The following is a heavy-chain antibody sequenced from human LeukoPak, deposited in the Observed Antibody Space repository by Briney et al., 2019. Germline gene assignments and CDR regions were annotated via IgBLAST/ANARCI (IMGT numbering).Heavy chain of an antibody. CDR3: ARVAVAALDYFDY. V-gene: IGHV4-61*02. Sequence: KTSETLSLTCTVSGGSISSGSYYWSWIRQPAGKGLEWIGRIYTSGSTNYNPSLKSRVTISVDTSKNQFSLKLSSVTAADTAVYYCARVAVAALDYFDYWGQGTLVTVSS. CDR1: GGSISSGSYY. J-gene: IGHJ4*02. D-gene: IGHD6-19*01. CDR2: IYTSGST.